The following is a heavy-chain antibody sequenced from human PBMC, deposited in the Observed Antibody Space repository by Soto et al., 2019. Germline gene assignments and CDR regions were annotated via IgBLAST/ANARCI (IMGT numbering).Heavy chain of an antibody. CDR1: RYTFTDYY. V-gene: IGHV1-2*02. J-gene: IGHJ5*02. CDR2: INPNSGGT. CDR3: ARGDVRVVASFDP. Sequence: SGEVCFKASRYTFTDYYIHWVRQAPGQGLEWMGWINPNSGGTNYAQKFQGRVTMTRDTSISTAYMELSRLISDDTAVYYCARGDVRVVASFDPWGQGALVTVSS. D-gene: IGHD2-15*01.